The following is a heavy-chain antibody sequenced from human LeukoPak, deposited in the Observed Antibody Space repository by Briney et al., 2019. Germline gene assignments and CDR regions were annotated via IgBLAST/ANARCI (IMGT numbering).Heavy chain of an antibody. CDR3: ARGSNWFDP. CDR1: GGSISSYY. V-gene: IGHV4-59*01. J-gene: IGHJ5*02. CDR2: IYYSGST. Sequence: SETLSLTCTVSGGSISSYYWSWIRQDPGKGLERIGNIYYSGSTNYNPSLKSRVTISVDTSKNQFSLRLNSVTAADTAVYYCARGSNWFDPWGQGTLVTVSS.